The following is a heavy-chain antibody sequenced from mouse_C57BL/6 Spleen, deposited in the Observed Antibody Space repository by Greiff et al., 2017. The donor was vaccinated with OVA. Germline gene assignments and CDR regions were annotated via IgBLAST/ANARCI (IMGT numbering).Heavy chain of an antibody. CDR2: IYPGSGST. CDR3: ARGGLRRAMDY. CDR1: GYTFTSYW. D-gene: IGHD2-2*01. J-gene: IGHJ4*01. Sequence: QVHVKQSGAELVKPGASVKMSCKASGYTFTSYWITWVKQRPGQGLEWIGDIYPGSGSTNYNEKFKSKATLTVDTSSSTAYMQLSSLTSEDSAVFYCARGGLRRAMDYWGQGTSVTVSS. V-gene: IGHV1-55*01.